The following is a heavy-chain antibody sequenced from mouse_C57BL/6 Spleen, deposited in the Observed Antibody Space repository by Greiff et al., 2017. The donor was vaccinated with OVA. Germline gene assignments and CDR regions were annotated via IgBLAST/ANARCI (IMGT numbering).Heavy chain of an antibody. CDR2: LSYDGST. CDR3: AREGGSNWFAY. D-gene: IGHD2-5*01. J-gene: IGHJ3*01. V-gene: IGHV3-6*01. Sequence: EVQLQQSGPGLVKPSQSLYLTCSVSGYSITSGYYWYWIRQLPENLLAWMGFLSYDGSTNYNPYLKNRNSITRDTSKNQVFLKFNSVTTEDTATYYCAREGGSNWFAYWGQGTLVTVSA. CDR1: GYSITSGYY.